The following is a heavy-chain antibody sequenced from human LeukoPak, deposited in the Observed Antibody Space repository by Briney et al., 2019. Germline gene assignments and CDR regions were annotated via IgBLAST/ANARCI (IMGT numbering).Heavy chain of an antibody. D-gene: IGHD2-2*01. V-gene: IGHV4-59*01. Sequence: SETLSLTCTVSGGSISSYYWSWIRQPPGKGLEWIGYIYYSGSTNYNPSLKSRVTISVDTSKNQFSLKLSSVTAADTAVYYCARDGPHPVIGQPVVVPAARPGGYYYYYMDVWGEGTTVTVSS. CDR1: GGSISSYY. J-gene: IGHJ6*03. CDR3: ARDGPHPVIGQPVVVPAARPGGYYYYYMDV. CDR2: IYYSGST.